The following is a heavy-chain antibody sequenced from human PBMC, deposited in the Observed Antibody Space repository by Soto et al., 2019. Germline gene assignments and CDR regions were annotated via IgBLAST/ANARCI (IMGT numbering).Heavy chain of an antibody. Sequence: QVQLVESGGGVVQPGTSLRLSCAASGFTFRSYGLHWVRRAPGKGLEWAAVISYDGSNTFYTDSVKGRFTISRDNFKNTLYLQMDSLRTEDTAVYYCAKGDLDTSMAMAFDYWGQGTLVTVSS. J-gene: IGHJ4*02. CDR2: ISYDGSNT. D-gene: IGHD5-18*01. V-gene: IGHV3-30*18. CDR1: GFTFRSYG. CDR3: AKGDLDTSMAMAFDY.